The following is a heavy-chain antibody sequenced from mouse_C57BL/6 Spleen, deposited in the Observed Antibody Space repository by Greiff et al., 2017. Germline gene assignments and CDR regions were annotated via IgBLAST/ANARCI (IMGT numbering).Heavy chain of an antibody. CDR2: ISSGSSTI. Sequence: EVQRVESGGGLVKPGGSLKLSCAASGFTFSDYGMHWVRQAPEKGLEWVAYISSGSSTIYYADTVKGRFTISRDNAKNTLFLQMTSLRSEDTAMYYCARPTSITGNWYFDVWGTGTTVTVSS. V-gene: IGHV5-17*01. CDR3: ARPTSITGNWYFDV. J-gene: IGHJ1*03. CDR1: GFTFSDYG. D-gene: IGHD4-1*01.